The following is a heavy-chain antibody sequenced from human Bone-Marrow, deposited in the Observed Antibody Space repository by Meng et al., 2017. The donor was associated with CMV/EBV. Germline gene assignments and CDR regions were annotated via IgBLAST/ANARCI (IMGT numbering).Heavy chain of an antibody. V-gene: IGHV3-11*01. D-gene: IGHD2-2*01. J-gene: IGHJ5*02. CDR1: GFTFSDYY. CDR2: ISSSGSTI. CDR3: ARGKVDCSSTSCYGWFDP. Sequence: GESLKISCAASGFTFSDYYMSWIRQAPGKGLEWVSYISSSGSTIYYADSVKGRFTISRDNAKNSLYLQMNSLRAEDTAVYYCARGKVDCSSTSCYGWFDPWGQGRLVNVSS.